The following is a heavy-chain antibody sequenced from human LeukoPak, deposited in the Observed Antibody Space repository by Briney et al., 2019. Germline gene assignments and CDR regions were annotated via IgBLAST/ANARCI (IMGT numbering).Heavy chain of an antibody. CDR1: GYTSTGYY. CDR2: INPNSGGT. V-gene: IGHV1-2*02. CDR3: AEGSGLYSPSWGDAFDI. J-gene: IGHJ3*02. Sequence: ASVKVSCKASGYTSTGYYMHWVRQAPGQGLEWMGWINPNSGGTNYAQKFQGRVTMTRDTSISTAYMELSRLRSDDTAVYYCAEGSGLYSPSWGDAFDIWGQGTMVTVSS. D-gene: IGHD3-10*01.